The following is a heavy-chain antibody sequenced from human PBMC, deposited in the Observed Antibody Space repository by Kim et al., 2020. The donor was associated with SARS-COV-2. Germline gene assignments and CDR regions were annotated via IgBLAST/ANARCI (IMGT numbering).Heavy chain of an antibody. V-gene: IGHV4-34*01. CDR2: INHSGST. CDR3: ARDAFWSGYQFDY. CDR1: GGSFSGYY. D-gene: IGHD3-3*01. J-gene: IGHJ4*02. Sequence: SETLSLTCAVYGGSFSGYYWSWIRQPPGKGLEWIGEINHSGSTNYNPSLKSRVTISVDTSKNQFSLKLSSVTAADTAVYYCARDAFWSGYQFDYWGQGTL.